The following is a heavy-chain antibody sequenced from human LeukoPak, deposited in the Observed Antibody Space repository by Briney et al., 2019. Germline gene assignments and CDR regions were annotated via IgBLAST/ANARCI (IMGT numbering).Heavy chain of an antibody. D-gene: IGHD5-18*01. J-gene: IGHJ4*02. CDR2: ITGSGSNT. V-gene: IGHV3-23*01. CDR3: AKLLSWIQVWSPPPADQ. CDR1: AFTFGDYA. Sequence: PAGSLRLSCAVSAFTFGDYAMSWVRHTPGKVLEWVSSITGSGSNTHYAGSVKGRLTISRDNSTNPPYLQLKSLRAEHPAVYYCAKLLSWIQVWSPPPADQWGQGTLVSVSS.